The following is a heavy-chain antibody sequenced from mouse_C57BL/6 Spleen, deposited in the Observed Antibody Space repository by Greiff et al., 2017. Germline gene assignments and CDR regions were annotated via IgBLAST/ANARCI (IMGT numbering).Heavy chain of an antibody. J-gene: IGHJ3*01. CDR2: IYPGDGDP. Sequence: QVQLKQSGAELVKPGASVKISCKASGYAFRSYWMNWVKQRHGKGLEWIGQIYPGDGDPNSNGKFKGKATLTADKSSSTAYMQLSSLNSEDSAVYFCARKRTGFAYGGQGTLVTVSA. CDR1: GYAFRSYW. CDR3: ARKRTGFAY. D-gene: IGHD4-1*01. V-gene: IGHV1-80*01.